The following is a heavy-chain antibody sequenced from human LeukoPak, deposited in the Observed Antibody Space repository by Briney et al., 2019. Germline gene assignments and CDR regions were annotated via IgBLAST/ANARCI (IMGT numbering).Heavy chain of an antibody. CDR2: IKSKTDGGTS. D-gene: IGHD3-10*01. J-gene: IGHJ5*02. V-gene: IGHV3-15*01. CDR3: STLWYGA. Sequence: GGSLRLSCAASGFTFTNAWMYWVRQAPGKGLEWVGRIKSKTDGGTSDYATPVTGRFTISRDDSKSTLYLEMNSLKTEDTGVYYCSTLWYGAWGQGTLVTVSS. CDR1: GFTFTNAW.